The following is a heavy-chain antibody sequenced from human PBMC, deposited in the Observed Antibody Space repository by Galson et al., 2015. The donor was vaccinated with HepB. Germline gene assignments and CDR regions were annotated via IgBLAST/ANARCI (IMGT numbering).Heavy chain of an antibody. V-gene: IGHV1-69*04. J-gene: IGHJ4*02. D-gene: IGHD3-10*01. CDR2: IIPILGIA. CDR3: ARGGDYYYGSGSTAGLDY. CDR1: GGTFSSYT. Sequence: QSGAEVKKLGESLKISCKASGGTFSSYTISWVRQAPGQGLEWMGRIIPILGIANYAQKFQGRVTITADKSTSTAYMELSSLRSEDTAVYYCARGGDYYYGSGSTAGLDYWGQGTLVTVSS.